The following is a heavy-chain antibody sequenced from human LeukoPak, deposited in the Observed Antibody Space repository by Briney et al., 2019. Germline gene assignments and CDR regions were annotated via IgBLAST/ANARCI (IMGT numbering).Heavy chain of an antibody. CDR3: AKDFAGYCSSTSCYPSDY. CDR2: IRYDGSNK. Sequence: PGGSLRLSCAASGFTFSSYGMHWVRQAPGKGLEWVAFIRYDGSNKYYADSVKGRFTISRDNSKNTLYPQMNSLRAEDTAVYYCAKDFAGYCSSTSCYPSDYWGQGTLVTVSS. CDR1: GFTFSSYG. D-gene: IGHD2-2*03. J-gene: IGHJ4*02. V-gene: IGHV3-30*02.